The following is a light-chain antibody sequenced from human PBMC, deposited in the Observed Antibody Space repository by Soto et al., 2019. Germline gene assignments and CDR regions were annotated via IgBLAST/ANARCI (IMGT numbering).Light chain of an antibody. V-gene: IGLV2-14*01. CDR1: SSDVGGYNY. CDR2: DVS. Sequence: QSALTQPASVSGSPGQSITISCTGTSSDVGGYNYVSWYQQHPGKARQLMIYDVSNRPSGVSNRFSGSKSGNTASLTSSGLQAEDEADYYCSSHTSSSTLVVFGGGTKLTVL. J-gene: IGLJ2*01. CDR3: SSHTSSSTLVV.